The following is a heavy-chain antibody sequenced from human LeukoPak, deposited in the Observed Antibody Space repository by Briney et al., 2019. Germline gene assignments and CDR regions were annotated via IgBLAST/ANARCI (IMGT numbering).Heavy chain of an antibody. CDR3: ARDGSIAVAGTNWFDP. Sequence: ASVKVSCKASGGTFSSYAISWVRQAPGQGLEWMGGIIPIFGTANYAQKFQGRVTITADESTSTAYMELSSLRSEDTVVYYCARDGSIAVAGTNWFDPWGQGTLVTVSS. CDR1: GGTFSSYA. D-gene: IGHD6-19*01. J-gene: IGHJ5*02. V-gene: IGHV1-69*13. CDR2: IIPIFGTA.